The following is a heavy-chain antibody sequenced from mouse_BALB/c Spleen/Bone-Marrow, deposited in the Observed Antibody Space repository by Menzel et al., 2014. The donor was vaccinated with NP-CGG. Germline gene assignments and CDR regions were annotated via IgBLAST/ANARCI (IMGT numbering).Heavy chain of an antibody. J-gene: IGHJ3*01. CDR2: IYPSDSNT. CDR3: TIYVNYGFAY. Sequence: QVQLQQPWAELGRPGASVNLSCKASGYTFTSYWINWVKQSPGQGLEWIGNIYPSDSNTNHNQKFKDKATLTVANSSTTAYMQLSSQTSEDSAFYNCTIYVNYGFAYWGQGTLVTVSA. D-gene: IGHD2-1*01. V-gene: IGHV1-69*02. CDR1: GYTFTSYW.